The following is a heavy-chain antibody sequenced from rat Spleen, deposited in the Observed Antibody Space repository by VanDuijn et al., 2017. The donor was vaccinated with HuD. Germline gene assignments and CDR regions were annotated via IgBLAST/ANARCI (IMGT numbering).Heavy chain of an antibody. Sequence: QVQLKESGPGLVQPSQTLSLTCTVAGFSLSSYNVHWVRQSPGKGLEWMGVIWNSGGTRYNSALKSRLNISKDTSMSQVFFKMNSLQTEDTATYFCAKDWSYNSGFDYWGQGVMVTVSS. CDR2: IWNSGGT. V-gene: IGHV2-41*01. CDR3: AKDWSYNSGFDY. CDR1: GFSLSSYN. J-gene: IGHJ2*01. D-gene: IGHD4-3*01.